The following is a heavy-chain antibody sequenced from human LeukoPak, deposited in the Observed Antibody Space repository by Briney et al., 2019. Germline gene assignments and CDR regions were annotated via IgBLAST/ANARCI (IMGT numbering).Heavy chain of an antibody. CDR1: GFTFSSYA. CDR3: SGYNWFDP. Sequence: GGSLRLSCAASGFTFSSYAMSWVRQAPGKGLEWVAVISHDGGNKYYADSVKGRFTISRDNSKSTLYLQMNSLRAEDTAVYYCSGYNWFDPWGQGTLVTVSS. D-gene: IGHD3-22*01. CDR2: ISHDGGNK. V-gene: IGHV3-30*03. J-gene: IGHJ5*02.